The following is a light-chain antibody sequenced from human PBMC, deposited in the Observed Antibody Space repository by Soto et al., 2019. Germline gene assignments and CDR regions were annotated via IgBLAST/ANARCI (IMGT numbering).Light chain of an antibody. V-gene: IGKV3-20*01. CDR3: QQYGNSPPNT. J-gene: IGKJ2*01. CDR2: GAS. Sequence: IVLTQSPGTLSLSPGERATLSCRASQSVSSSYLAWYQQKPGQAPRLLIYGASSRATGIPDRFSGSGSGTDFTLTISRLEPEDFAVYFCQQYGNSPPNTFGQGTKVDNK. CDR1: QSVSSSY.